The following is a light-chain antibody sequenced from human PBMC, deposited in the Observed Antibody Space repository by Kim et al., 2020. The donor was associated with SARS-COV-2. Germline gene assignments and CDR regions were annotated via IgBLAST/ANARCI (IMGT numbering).Light chain of an antibody. Sequence: SPGERATLSCRVSQSISSRYLAWYQQKPGQPPRLLIYGASRRATGIPDRFSGSGSGTDFTLTINRLEPEDFAVYYCQQYDKSPMYTFGQGTKLEI. CDR1: QSISSRY. CDR3: QQYDKSPMYT. CDR2: GAS. V-gene: IGKV3-20*01. J-gene: IGKJ2*01.